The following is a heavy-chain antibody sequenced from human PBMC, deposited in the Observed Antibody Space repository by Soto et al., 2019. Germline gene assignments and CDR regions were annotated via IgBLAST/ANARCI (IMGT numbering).Heavy chain of an antibody. CDR2: ISSSSSTI. D-gene: IGHD6-13*01. CDR1: GFTFSSYS. J-gene: IGHJ6*02. V-gene: IGHV3-48*02. CDR3: ARGGYSNYYYGMDV. Sequence: EVQLVESGGGLVQPGGSLRLSCAASGFTFSSYSMNWVRQAPGKGLEWVSYISSSSSTIYYADSVKGRFTISRDNXXNSLYLQMNSLRDEDTAVYYCARGGYSNYYYGMDVWGQGTTVTVSS.